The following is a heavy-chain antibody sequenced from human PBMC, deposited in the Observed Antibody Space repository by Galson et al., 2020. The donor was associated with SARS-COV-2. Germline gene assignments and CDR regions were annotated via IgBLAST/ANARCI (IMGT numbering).Heavy chain of an antibody. CDR2: IFTHNGNT. J-gene: IGHJ3*02. CDR3: ARAWVRGQQLNAFDI. D-gene: IGHD6-13*01. CDR1: GYTFTGYG. Sequence: ASVKVSCKASGYTFTGYGISWVRQAPGQGLEWMGWIFTHNGNTNYAQKVQGRVTMTTDTSTSTAYMDLRSLRSDDTAVYYCARAWVRGQQLNAFDIWGQGTMVTVSS. V-gene: IGHV1-18*04.